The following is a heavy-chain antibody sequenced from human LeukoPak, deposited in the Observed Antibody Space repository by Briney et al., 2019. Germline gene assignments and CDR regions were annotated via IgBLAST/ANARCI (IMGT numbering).Heavy chain of an antibody. CDR1: GGSFSGYY. CDR3: AISSGWRRWFDP. D-gene: IGHD6-19*01. Sequence: SETLSLTCAVYGGSFSGYYWSWIRQPPGKGLEWIGEINHSGSTNYNPSLKSRVTISVDTSKNQFSLKLSSVTAADTAVYYCAISSGWRRWFDPRGQGTLVTVSS. J-gene: IGHJ5*02. V-gene: IGHV4-34*01. CDR2: INHSGST.